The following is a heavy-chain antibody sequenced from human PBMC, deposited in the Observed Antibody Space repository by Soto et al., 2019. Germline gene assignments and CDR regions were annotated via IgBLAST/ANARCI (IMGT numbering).Heavy chain of an antibody. CDR2: IYYSGST. Sequence: QVQLQESGPGLVKSSETLSLTCTVSGGSISSYYWSWIRQPPGKGLEWIGYIYYSGSTNYNPSLKSRVTISVDTSKNQFSLKLSSVTAADTAVYYCARLGPHGGYPDYWGQGTLVTVSS. CDR1: GGSISSYY. V-gene: IGHV4-59*08. D-gene: IGHD5-12*01. CDR3: ARLGPHGGYPDY. J-gene: IGHJ4*02.